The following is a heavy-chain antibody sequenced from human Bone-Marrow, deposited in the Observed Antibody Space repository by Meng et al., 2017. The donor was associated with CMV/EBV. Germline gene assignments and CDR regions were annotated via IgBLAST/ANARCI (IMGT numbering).Heavy chain of an antibody. CDR1: GFTFSSYA. J-gene: IGHJ6*02. V-gene: IGHV3-7*01. CDR3: ARGGATQVRTYRMDV. Sequence: GESLKISCAASGFTFSSYAMTWVRQAPGKGLEWVTNINQDGSEKYYVDSVKGRITIPRDNDEKSLFLQMSSLRAEDTGVYFCARGGATQVRTYRMDVWGQGTTVTVSS. CDR2: INQDGSEK. D-gene: IGHD5-24*01.